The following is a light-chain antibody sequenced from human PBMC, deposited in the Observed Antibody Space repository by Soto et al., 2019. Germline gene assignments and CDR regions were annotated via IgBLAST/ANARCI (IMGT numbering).Light chain of an antibody. CDR2: DAS. CDR3: QQYNNWPAIT. V-gene: IGKV3-11*01. Sequence: EIVLTQSPATLSLSPGERATLSCRASQSVGSYLAWYQQKPGQAPRLLIYDASNRATGIPARFSGSGSGTDFTLTISSLEPEDFAVYYCQQYNNWPAITFGQGTRLEIK. CDR1: QSVGSY. J-gene: IGKJ5*01.